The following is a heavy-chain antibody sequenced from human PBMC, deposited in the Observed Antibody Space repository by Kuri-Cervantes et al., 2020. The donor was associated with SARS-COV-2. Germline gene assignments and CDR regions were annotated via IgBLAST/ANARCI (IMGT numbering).Heavy chain of an antibody. CDR2: ISGSGGST. J-gene: IGHJ4*02. CDR3: AKDRLTVAGWGLPDPLYYFDY. D-gene: IGHD6-19*01. CDR1: RFTFNTYA. V-gene: IGHV3-23*01. Sequence: GESLKISCTASRFTFNTYAMSWVRQAPGKGLEWVSAISGSGGSTYYADSVKGRFTISRDNSKNTLYLQMNSLRAEDTAVYYCAKDRLTVAGWGLPDPLYYFDYWAREPWSPSPQ.